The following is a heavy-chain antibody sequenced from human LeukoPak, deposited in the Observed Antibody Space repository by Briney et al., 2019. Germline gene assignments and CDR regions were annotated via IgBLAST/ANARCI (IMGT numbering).Heavy chain of an antibody. Sequence: QPGGSLRLSCAASGFTFSTYDMSWVRQAPGKGLEWVSVIYSGGSTYYADSVKGRFTISRDNSKNTLYLQMNSLRAEDTAVYYCARDLWFGELFADVWGQGTTVTVSS. CDR2: IYSGGST. CDR1: GFTFSTYD. J-gene: IGHJ6*02. CDR3: ARDLWFGELFADV. V-gene: IGHV3-66*01. D-gene: IGHD3-10*01.